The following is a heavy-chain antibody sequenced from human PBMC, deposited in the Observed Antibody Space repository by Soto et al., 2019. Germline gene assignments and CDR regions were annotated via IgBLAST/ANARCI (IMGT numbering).Heavy chain of an antibody. D-gene: IGHD6-19*01. J-gene: IGHJ6*02. CDR2: INPNSGGT. Sequence: ASVKVSCKASGYTFTGYYMHWVRQAPGQGLEWMGWINPNSGGTNYAQKFQGWVTMTRDTSISTAYMELSRLRSDDTAVYYCARDSSPIAVAGTWGYYYGMDVWGQGTTVTVSS. CDR1: GYTFTGYY. V-gene: IGHV1-2*04. CDR3: ARDSSPIAVAGTWGYYYGMDV.